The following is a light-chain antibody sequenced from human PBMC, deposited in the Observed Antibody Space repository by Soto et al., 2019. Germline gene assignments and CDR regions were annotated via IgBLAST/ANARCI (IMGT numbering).Light chain of an antibody. V-gene: IGKV3-20*01. CDR3: QQYGSSPFT. J-gene: IGKJ3*01. CDR1: QSVSSSY. CDR2: GAS. Sequence: EIVLTQSPGTLSLSPGERATLSCRASQSVSSSYLAWYQQKPGQAPRLLIYGASSRATGIPDRFSGSGSGTDFTITISRLEPEDFAVYSCQQYGSSPFTFGPGTKVDIK.